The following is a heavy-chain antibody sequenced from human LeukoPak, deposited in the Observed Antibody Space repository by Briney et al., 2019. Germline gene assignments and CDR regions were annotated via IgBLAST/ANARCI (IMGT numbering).Heavy chain of an antibody. CDR1: GGSITSYS. Sequence: SETLSLTCTVSGGSITSYSWTWIRQPPGKGLEWIGYLYYSGSTNYNPSLESRVTISGDTSKNQFSLKLSSVTAADTAVYYCARDRFTRYCSGGSCYAYYYGMDVWGQGTTVTVSS. V-gene: IGHV4-59*01. CDR2: LYYSGST. J-gene: IGHJ6*02. D-gene: IGHD2-15*01. CDR3: ARDRFTRYCSGGSCYAYYYGMDV.